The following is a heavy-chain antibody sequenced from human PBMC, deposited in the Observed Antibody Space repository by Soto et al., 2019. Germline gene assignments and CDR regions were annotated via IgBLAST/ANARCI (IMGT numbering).Heavy chain of an antibody. CDR1: GATFSSYA. V-gene: IGHV1-69*14. CDR2: IVPTVDTS. Sequence: QVQLVQSGAEVRQPASSVKVSCKTSGATFSSYAITWVRQAPGQGLEWMGGIVPTVDTSTYAQKVQGRVTITAEKFTNTGYVELSSLRSDDTAVYYCVGVVAIPGSPDNWGQGTLVTVSS. CDR3: VGVVAIPGSPDN. D-gene: IGHD2-15*01. J-gene: IGHJ4*02.